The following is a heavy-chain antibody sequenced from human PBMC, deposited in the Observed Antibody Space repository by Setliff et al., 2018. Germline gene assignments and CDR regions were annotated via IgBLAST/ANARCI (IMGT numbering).Heavy chain of an antibody. CDR3: AIPGYGDYFGYFRN. V-gene: IGHV4-34*12. CDR1: GGSFRSHY. D-gene: IGHD4-17*01. CDR2: ILHSGYT. Sequence: SETLSLTCAVYGGSFRSHYWNWIRQTPGKGLEWIGEILHSGYTNYNPSLKSRVTISVDASKNHFSLKVHSLTVADTAVYYCAIPGYGDYFGYFRNWSQGTLVTVSS. J-gene: IGHJ1*01.